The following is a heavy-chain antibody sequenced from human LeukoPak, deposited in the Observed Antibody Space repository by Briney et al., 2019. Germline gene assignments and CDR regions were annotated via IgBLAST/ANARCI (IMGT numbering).Heavy chain of an antibody. V-gene: IGHV3-74*01. CDR2: ISGDGSVT. J-gene: IGHJ4*01. CDR3: ARYSSSSGGAAYYLDY. CDR1: GFTLRNYW. D-gene: IGHD6-6*01. Sequence: PGGSLRLSCTASGFTLRNYWMHWVRPVPVKRLVWVSRISGDGSVTNYADSVQGRFTISRDNAKNILYLQINSLRSEDTAVYYCARYSSSSGGAAYYLDYWGHGTLVTVSS.